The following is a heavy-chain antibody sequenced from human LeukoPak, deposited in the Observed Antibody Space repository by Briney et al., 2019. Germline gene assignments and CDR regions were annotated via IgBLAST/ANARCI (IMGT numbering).Heavy chain of an antibody. CDR3: ARHEGYCSGGSCYPTDP. D-gene: IGHD2-15*01. CDR2: IYAGESDT. Sequence: GESLSVSCKGSGYIFTSYWIGWVRQRPGKGLEGVGIIYAGESDTKYSPSFQGQVTISADKSISTAYLQWSSLKASDTAMYYCARHEGYCSGGSCYPTDPWGQGTLVTVSS. CDR1: GYIFTSYW. V-gene: IGHV5-51*01. J-gene: IGHJ5*02.